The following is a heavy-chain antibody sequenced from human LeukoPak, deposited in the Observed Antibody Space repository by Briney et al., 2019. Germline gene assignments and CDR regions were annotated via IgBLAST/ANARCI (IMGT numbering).Heavy chain of an antibody. J-gene: IGHJ4*02. CDR3: AEVESSYCRI. CDR2: MTEGPGRK. CDR1: GFTFSDSA. D-gene: IGHD3-10*01. Sequence: PGGSLRLSCAASGFTSGFTFSDSAMCWVRQAPGKGLEWVSAMTEGPGRKLYADSVRGRFTISRDNSKNSMYLQMSSLRAEDTAIYYCAEVESSYCRIWGQGTLVTVSS. V-gene: IGHV3-23*01.